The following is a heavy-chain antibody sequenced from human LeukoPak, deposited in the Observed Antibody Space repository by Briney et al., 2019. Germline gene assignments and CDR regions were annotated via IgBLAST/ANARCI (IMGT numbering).Heavy chain of an antibody. V-gene: IGHV4-39*07. J-gene: IGHJ3*02. CDR2: IYTSGST. CDR3: AREIAARPAFDI. Sequence: PSETLSLTCTVSGGSISSSSYYWGWIRQPPGKGLEWIGRIYTSGSTNYNPSLKSRVTISVDTSKNQFSLKLSSVTAADTAVYYCAREIAARPAFDIWGQGTMVTVSS. D-gene: IGHD6-6*01. CDR1: GGSISSSSYY.